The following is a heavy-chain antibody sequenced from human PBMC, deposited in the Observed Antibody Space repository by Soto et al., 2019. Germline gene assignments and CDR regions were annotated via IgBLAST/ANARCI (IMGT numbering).Heavy chain of an antibody. CDR3: ARDPLLYGSGWPKLGDP. Sequence: QVQLVESGGGVVQPGRSLRLSCAASGFTFSSYGMHWVRQAPGKGLEWVAVIWYDGSNKYYADSVKGRFTISRDNSKNTLYLQMNSLRAEDTAVYYCARDPLLYGSGWPKLGDPWGQGTLVTVSS. V-gene: IGHV3-33*01. J-gene: IGHJ5*02. CDR1: GFTFSSYG. D-gene: IGHD6-19*01. CDR2: IWYDGSNK.